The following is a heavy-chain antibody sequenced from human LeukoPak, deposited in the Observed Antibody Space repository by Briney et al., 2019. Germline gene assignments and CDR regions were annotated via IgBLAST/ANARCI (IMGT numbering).Heavy chain of an antibody. CDR2: ISYDGSNK. Sequence: QPGGSLRLSCAASGFTFSSYAMHWVRQAPGKGLEWVAVISYDGSNKYYADSVKGRFTISRDNAKNSLYLQMNSLRAEDTAVYYCAREFHRWLAIDYWGQGTLVTVSS. CDR1: GFTFSSYA. CDR3: AREFHRWLAIDY. V-gene: IGHV3-30-3*01. J-gene: IGHJ4*02. D-gene: IGHD6-19*01.